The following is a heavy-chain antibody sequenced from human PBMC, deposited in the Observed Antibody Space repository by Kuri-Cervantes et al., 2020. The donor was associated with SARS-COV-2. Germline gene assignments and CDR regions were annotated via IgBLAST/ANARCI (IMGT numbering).Heavy chain of an antibody. J-gene: IGHJ4*02. D-gene: IGHD3-22*01. CDR3: AREGYYDSSGYFDY. CDR1: GFTFSSYS. Sequence: GVLKISCAASGFTFSSYSMNWVRQAPGKGLEWVSYISSSSSTIYYADSVKGRFTISRDNAKNSLYLQMNSLRDEDTAVYYCAREGYYDSSGYFDYWGQGTLVTVSS. V-gene: IGHV3-48*02. CDR2: ISSSSSTI.